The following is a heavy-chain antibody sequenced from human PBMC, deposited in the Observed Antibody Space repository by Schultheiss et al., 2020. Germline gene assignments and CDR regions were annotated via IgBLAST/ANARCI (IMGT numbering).Heavy chain of an antibody. J-gene: IGHJ4*02. CDR2: ISHDGGV. CDR1: GGPISGNY. D-gene: IGHD5-24*01. Sequence: SETLSLTCTVSGGPISGNYLNWIRQPPGKGLEWLALISHDGGVHYNPPLARRLTMSADKSKNQFYLKLDSVTAPDTAVYYCARGADAYKTRYWGQGTLGTVSS. V-gene: IGHV4-59*01. CDR3: ARGADAYKTRY.